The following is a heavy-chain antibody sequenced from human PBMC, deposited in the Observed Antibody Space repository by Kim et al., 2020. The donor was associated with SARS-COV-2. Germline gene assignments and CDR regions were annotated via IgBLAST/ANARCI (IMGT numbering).Heavy chain of an antibody. CDR1: GGSISSGSYY. Sequence: SETLSLTCTVSGGSISSGSYYWSWIRQPAGKGLEWIGRIYTSGSTNYNPSLKSRVTISVDTSKNQFSLKLSSVTAADTAVYYCARGGWAYYYDSSGYFFDYWGQGTLVTVSS. V-gene: IGHV4-61*02. CDR2: IYTSGST. CDR3: ARGGWAYYYDSSGYFFDY. D-gene: IGHD3-22*01. J-gene: IGHJ4*02.